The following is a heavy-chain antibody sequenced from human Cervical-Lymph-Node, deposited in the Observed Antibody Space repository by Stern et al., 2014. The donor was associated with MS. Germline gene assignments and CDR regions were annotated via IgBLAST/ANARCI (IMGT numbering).Heavy chain of an antibody. CDR3: ARSSETSDRWYSLGYDL. CDR1: GGTFSKFA. J-gene: IGHJ5*02. V-gene: IGHV1-69*01. Sequence: VQLVQSGAEVTTPGSSVKVSCKASGGTFSKFASSWVRQAPGQGLEWMGGLFPVFGTPTYAQEFRGRVTITADVSTSTVYMELSSLRSDDTAVYYCARSSETSDRWYSLGYDLWGQGTLVTVSS. CDR2: LFPVFGTP. D-gene: IGHD6-13*01.